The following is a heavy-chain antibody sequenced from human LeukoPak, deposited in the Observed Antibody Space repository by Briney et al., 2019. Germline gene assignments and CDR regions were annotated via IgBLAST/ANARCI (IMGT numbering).Heavy chain of an antibody. D-gene: IGHD3-3*01. V-gene: IGHV3-49*04. CDR1: GFTFGDYA. CDR2: IRRKANGGTT. CDR3: TSGLYYDSWSDLFDY. Sequence: GGSLRLSCTASGFTFGDYAMSCVRQAPGKWPESVGFIRRKANGGTTEYAASVKGRFTISRDDSKSNAYLQMNSLKTEDTAVYYCTSGLYYDSWSDLFDYWGQGTLVTVSS. J-gene: IGHJ4*02.